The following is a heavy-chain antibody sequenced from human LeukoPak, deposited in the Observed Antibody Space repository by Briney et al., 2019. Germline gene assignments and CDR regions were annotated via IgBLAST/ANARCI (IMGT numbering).Heavy chain of an antibody. J-gene: IGHJ5*02. CDR2: ISSSSSYI. V-gene: IGHV3-21*01. Sequence: ETLSLTCGVSGGSITTTNFWSWVRQAPGKGLEWVSSISSSSSYIYYADSVKGRFTISRDNAKNSLYLQMNSLRAEDTAVYYCAPRNWFDPWGQGTLVTVSS. CDR3: APRNWFDP. CDR1: GGSITTTN.